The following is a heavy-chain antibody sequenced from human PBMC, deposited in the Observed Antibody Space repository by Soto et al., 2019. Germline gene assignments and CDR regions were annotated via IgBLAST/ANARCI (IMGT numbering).Heavy chain of an antibody. CDR3: ASPIAGDQALFDY. V-gene: IGHV1-69*13. Sequence: GASVKVSCKVSGYTFTGYYMHCVRQAPGQGLEWMGGIIPIFGTANYAQKFQGRVTITADESTSTAYMELSSLRSEDTAVYYCASPIAGDQALFDYWGQGTLVTVSS. CDR2: IIPIFGTA. CDR1: GYTFTGYY. D-gene: IGHD7-27*01. J-gene: IGHJ4*02.